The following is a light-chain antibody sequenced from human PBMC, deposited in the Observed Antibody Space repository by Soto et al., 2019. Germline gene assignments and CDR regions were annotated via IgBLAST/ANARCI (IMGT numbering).Light chain of an antibody. CDR1: SSDVGGYNY. CDR2: EVT. CDR3: SSFTTSTTWV. Sequence: QSALTQPASVSGSPGQSITISCTGTSSDVGGYNYVSWYQQHPGKAPKLMIYEVTNRPSGVSNRFSGSKSGNAASRTISGLQGEDEADYYCSSFTTSTTWVFGGGTKVTVL. V-gene: IGLV2-14*01. J-gene: IGLJ3*02.